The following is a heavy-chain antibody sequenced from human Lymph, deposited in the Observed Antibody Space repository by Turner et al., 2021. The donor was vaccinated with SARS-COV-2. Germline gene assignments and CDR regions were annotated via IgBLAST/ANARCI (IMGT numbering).Heavy chain of an antibody. CDR3: ARSRDLQSMIRGVDPFDY. D-gene: IGHD3-10*01. CDR1: GCTFTGYY. Sequence: QVQLVQSGAEVKKPGPSVNASCKASGCTFTGYYMHWVRQAPGQGLEWMGWINPNSGGTNYPQKFQGRVTMTRDTSNSRAYMELSRLRSDDTAVYYCARSRDLQSMIRGVDPFDYWGQGTLVTVSS. CDR2: INPNSGGT. V-gene: IGHV1-2*02. J-gene: IGHJ4*02.